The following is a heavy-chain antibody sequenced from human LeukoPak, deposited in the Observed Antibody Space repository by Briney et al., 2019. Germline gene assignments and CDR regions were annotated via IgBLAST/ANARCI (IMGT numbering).Heavy chain of an antibody. CDR3: ARHLDWSGSGSYYSAFDS. CDR1: GGSIGSYY. J-gene: IGHJ4*02. V-gene: IGHV4-59*08. D-gene: IGHD3-10*01. CDR2: IYYSGST. Sequence: SSETLSLTCTVSGGSIGSYYWSWIRQPPGKGLEWIGYIYYSGSTDYNPSLKSRVTISVDTSKNQFSLKLSSVTATDTAMYFCARHLDWSGSGSYYSAFDSWGQGTLVTVSS.